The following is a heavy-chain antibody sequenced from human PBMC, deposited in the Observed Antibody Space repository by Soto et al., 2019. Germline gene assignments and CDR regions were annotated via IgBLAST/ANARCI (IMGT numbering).Heavy chain of an antibody. D-gene: IGHD2-2*02. Sequence: ASVKVSCKASVYTFTSYGISWVRQAPGQGLEWMGWISAYNGNTNYAQKLQGRVTMTTDTSTSTAYMELRSLRSDDTAVYYCARVSGICSTSCYRYGMDVWGQGTTVTVSS. V-gene: IGHV1-18*01. CDR2: ISAYNGNT. CDR3: ARVSGICSTSCYRYGMDV. J-gene: IGHJ6*02. CDR1: VYTFTSYG.